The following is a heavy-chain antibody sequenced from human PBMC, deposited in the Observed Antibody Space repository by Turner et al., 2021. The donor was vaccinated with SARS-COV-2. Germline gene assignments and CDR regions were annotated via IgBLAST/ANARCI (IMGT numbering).Heavy chain of an antibody. CDR2: IWYDGSNK. CDR3: ARGAHGDYEDAFDI. D-gene: IGHD4-17*01. Sequence: QVQLVESGGGVVQPGRSLRLSCAASGFTFSSYGMHWVRQAPGKGLEWVAVIWYDGSNKFYADSVKGRFTISRDNSKNTLYLQMNSLRAEDTAVYYCARGAHGDYEDAFDIWGQETLVTISS. J-gene: IGHJ3*02. CDR1: GFTFSSYG. V-gene: IGHV3-33*01.